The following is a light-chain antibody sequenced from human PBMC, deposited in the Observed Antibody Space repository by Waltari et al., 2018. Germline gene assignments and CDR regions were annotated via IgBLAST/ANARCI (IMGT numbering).Light chain of an antibody. Sequence: SYDLTQPPSVSVSPGQTARITCSGGALPKQYVYWYQQKSGQAPVMVIYADTKRLSGIPERFSGSSSGTMATLTITGAQVEDEADYYCQSIDTNNHWVFGGGTKVTVL. CDR2: ADT. J-gene: IGLJ3*02. V-gene: IGLV3-10*01. CDR3: QSIDTNNHWV. CDR1: ALPKQY.